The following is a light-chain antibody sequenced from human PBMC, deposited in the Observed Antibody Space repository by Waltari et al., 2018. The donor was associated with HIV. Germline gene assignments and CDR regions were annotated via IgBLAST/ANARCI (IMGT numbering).Light chain of an antibody. CDR3: QQSYSTPT. CDR1: KSITSY. J-gene: IGKJ4*01. CDR2: AAS. Sequence: DIQMTQSPSSLSASVGDRVTITCRASKSITSYLNWYQQKPGKAPKLLIYAASSLQSGVPSRFSGSGSGTDFTLTISSLQPEDFATYYCQQSYSTPTFGGGTKVEIK. V-gene: IGKV1-39*01.